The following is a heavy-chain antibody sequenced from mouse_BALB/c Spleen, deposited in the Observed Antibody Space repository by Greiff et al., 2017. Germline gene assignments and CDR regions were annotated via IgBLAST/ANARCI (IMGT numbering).Heavy chain of an antibody. CDR1: GYTFTSYW. D-gene: IGHD2-4*01. V-gene: IGHV1-7*01. CDR2: INPSTGYT. J-gene: IGHJ4*01. Sequence: QVQLQQSGAELAKPGASVKMSCKASGYTFTSYWMHWVKQRPGQGLEWIGYINPSTGYTEYNQKFKDKATLTADKSSSTAYMQLSSLTSEDSAVYYCANDYYYAMDYWGQGTSVTVSS. CDR3: ANDYYYAMDY.